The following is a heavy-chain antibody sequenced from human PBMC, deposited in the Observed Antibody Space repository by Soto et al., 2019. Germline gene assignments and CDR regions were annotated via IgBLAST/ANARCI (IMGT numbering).Heavy chain of an antibody. Sequence: SETLSLTCAVSGCSISSGGYSWSWIRQPPGKGLEWIGYIYHSGSTYYNPSLKSRVTISVDTSKNQFSLKLSSVTAADTAVYYCARVIDTVATGGNAFDIWGQGTMVTVSS. CDR3: ARVIDTVATGGNAFDI. D-gene: IGHD5-12*01. CDR1: GCSISSGGYS. V-gene: IGHV4-30-2*01. J-gene: IGHJ3*02. CDR2: IYHSGST.